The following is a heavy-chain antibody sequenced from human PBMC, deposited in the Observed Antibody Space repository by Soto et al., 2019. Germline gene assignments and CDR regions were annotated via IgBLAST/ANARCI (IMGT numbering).Heavy chain of an antibody. CDR3: ARGEVHSSGWNFDY. CDR1: GYTFTGDH. CDR2: INPNSGGV. Sequence: QVQLVQSGPEVKKPGASVKVSCEASGYTFTGDHMHWVRQAPGQGLEWMGRINPNSGGVNYAQKFQGRVTMTRDTSASVAYMELGSLRSDDTAVYYCARGEVHSSGWNFDYWGQGTLVIVSS. V-gene: IGHV1-46*03. J-gene: IGHJ4*02. D-gene: IGHD6-19*01.